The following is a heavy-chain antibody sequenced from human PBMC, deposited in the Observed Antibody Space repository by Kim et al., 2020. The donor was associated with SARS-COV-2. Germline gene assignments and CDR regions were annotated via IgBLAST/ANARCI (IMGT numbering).Heavy chain of an antibody. D-gene: IGHD3-10*01. Sequence: ASVKVSCKASGYTFTGYYMHWVRQAPGQGLEWMGRINPNSGGTNYAQKFQGRVTMTRDTSISTAYMELSRLRSDDTVVYYCAREAVTMVRGVTQRGVLDYWGQGTLVTVSS. J-gene: IGHJ4*02. V-gene: IGHV1-2*05. CDR2: INPNSGGT. CDR1: GYTFTGYY. CDR3: AREAVTMVRGVTQRGVLDY.